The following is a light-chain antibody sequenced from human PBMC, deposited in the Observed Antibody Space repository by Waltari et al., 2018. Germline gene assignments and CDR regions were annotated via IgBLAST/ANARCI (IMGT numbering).Light chain of an antibody. V-gene: IGKV1-5*03. CDR2: RSS. Sequence: DIQMPQSPSTVSASVGDSVTIPCRASQTTNRWLAWYQQKPGKAPKRLIYRSSILESGVPSRFSGSGSGTEFTLTISSLQPDDFATYYCQQYISYSLTFGQGTKVEIK. CDR3: QQYISYSLT. CDR1: QTTNRW. J-gene: IGKJ1*01.